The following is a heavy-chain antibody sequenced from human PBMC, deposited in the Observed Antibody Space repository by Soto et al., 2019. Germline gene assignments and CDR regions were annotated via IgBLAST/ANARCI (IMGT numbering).Heavy chain of an antibody. CDR1: GFIFSTYA. CDR3: ARDVWGYTPTYYFDY. J-gene: IGHJ4*02. CDR2: ISYDGSIE. Sequence: PGGSLRLSCAASGFIFSTYALHWVRQAPGRGLEWVAVISYDGSIEYYADSVKGRFTISRDNSKNTLYLQMSSLRAEDTAVYYCARDVWGYTPTYYFDYWGQGTLVTVSS. D-gene: IGHD2-2*02. V-gene: IGHV3-30-3*01.